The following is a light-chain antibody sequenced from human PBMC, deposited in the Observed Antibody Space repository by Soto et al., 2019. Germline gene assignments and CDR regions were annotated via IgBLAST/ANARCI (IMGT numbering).Light chain of an antibody. CDR3: SSYAGSSTWV. V-gene: IGLV2-8*01. CDR1: SSDVGGYNY. Sequence: QSVPTQPPSASGSPGQSATISCTGTSSDVGGYNYFSWYQQYPGKAPKLMIYEVSKRPSGVPDRFSGSKSGNTASLTVSGLQAEDEADYYCSSYAGSSTWVFGGGTKLTVL. J-gene: IGLJ2*01. CDR2: EVS.